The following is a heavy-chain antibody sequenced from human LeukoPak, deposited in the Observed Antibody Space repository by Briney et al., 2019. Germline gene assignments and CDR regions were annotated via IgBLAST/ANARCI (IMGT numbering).Heavy chain of an antibody. V-gene: IGHV3-66*04. CDR1: GFTVSSNY. CDR2: IYSGGST. D-gene: IGHD6-19*01. J-gene: IGHJ5*02. CDR3: AGQWLPQVGWFDP. Sequence: GGSLRLSCAASGFTVSSNYMSWVRQAPGKGLEWVSVIYSGGSTYYADSVKGRFTISRDNSKNTLYLQMNSLRAEDTAVYYCAGQWLPQVGWFDPWGQGTLVTVSS.